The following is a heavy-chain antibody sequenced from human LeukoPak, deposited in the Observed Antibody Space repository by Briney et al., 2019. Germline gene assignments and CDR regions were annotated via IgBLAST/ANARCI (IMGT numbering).Heavy chain of an antibody. CDR3: AKGAQDSSGWYCGY. V-gene: IGHV3-30*18. CDR2: ISYDGSNK. J-gene: IGHJ4*02. D-gene: IGHD6-19*01. CDR1: GFTFSSYG. Sequence: GGSLRLSCAASGFTFSSYGMHWVRQAPGKGLEWVAVISYDGSNKYYADSVKGRFTISRDNSKNTLYLQMNSLRAEDTAVYYCAKGAQDSSGWYCGYWGQGTLVTVSS.